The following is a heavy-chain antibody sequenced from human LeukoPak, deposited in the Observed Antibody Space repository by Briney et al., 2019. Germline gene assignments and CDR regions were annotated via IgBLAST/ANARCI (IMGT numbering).Heavy chain of an antibody. CDR2: INPNSGGT. D-gene: IGHD3-9*01. Sequence: ASVKVSCKASGYTFTCYYMHWVRQAPGRGLEWMGWINPNSGGTNYAQKFQGRVTMTRDTSISTAYMELSRLRADDTAVYYCARADDILTGYYLSPIDYWGQGTLVTVSS. CDR1: GYTFTCYY. J-gene: IGHJ4*02. V-gene: IGHV1-2*02. CDR3: ARADDILTGYYLSPIDY.